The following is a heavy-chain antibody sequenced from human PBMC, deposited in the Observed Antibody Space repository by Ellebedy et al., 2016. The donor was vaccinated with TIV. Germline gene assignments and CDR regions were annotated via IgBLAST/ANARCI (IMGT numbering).Heavy chain of an antibody. CDR3: AKSNYDILTGYYHFDY. D-gene: IGHD3-9*01. J-gene: IGHJ4*02. CDR1: GGSFSGYY. V-gene: IGHV4-34*01. Sequence: MPSETLSLTCAVYGGSFSGYYWSWIRQPPGKGLEWIGEINHSGSTNYNPSLKSRVTISVDTSKNQFSLKLRSVTAADTAVYYCAKSNYDILTGYYHFDYWGQGTLVTVSS. CDR2: INHSGST.